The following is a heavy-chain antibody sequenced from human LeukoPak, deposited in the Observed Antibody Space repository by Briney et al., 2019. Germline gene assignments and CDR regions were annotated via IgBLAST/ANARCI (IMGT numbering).Heavy chain of an antibody. J-gene: IGHJ3*02. CDR1: GGSISSNF. Sequence: SETLSLTCIVSGGSISSNFWNWIRQPPGKGLEWVGYISYSASPTYNPYLKSRVTISLDTSKKQFSLGLSSVTAADTAVYYCASSQISMVRGVIMLDGFDIWGQGTMVTVSS. CDR2: ISYSASP. D-gene: IGHD3-10*01. CDR3: ASSQISMVRGVIMLDGFDI. V-gene: IGHV4-59*01.